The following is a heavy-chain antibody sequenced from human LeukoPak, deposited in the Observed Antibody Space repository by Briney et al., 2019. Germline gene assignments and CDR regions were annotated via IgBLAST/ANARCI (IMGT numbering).Heavy chain of an antibody. CDR2: IYYSGST. J-gene: IGHJ4*02. Sequence: SETLSLTCTVSGGSIRSSSYYWGWIRQPPGKGLGWIGSIYYSGSTYSHASLKSRGTISVDTSKNQFSLKLNSVTAADTAVYFCARQVVAVAGTGYFDYWGQGTLVTVSS. CDR1: GGSIRSSSYY. CDR3: ARQVVAVAGTGYFDY. D-gene: IGHD6-19*01. V-gene: IGHV4-39*01.